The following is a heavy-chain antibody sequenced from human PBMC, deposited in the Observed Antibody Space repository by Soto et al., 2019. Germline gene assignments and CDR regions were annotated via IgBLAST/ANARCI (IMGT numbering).Heavy chain of an antibody. CDR1: GFTFSSSW. CDR3: VTGWSGY. V-gene: IGHV3-74*01. J-gene: IGHJ4*02. CDR2: INSDGSST. D-gene: IGHD2-15*01. Sequence: GGSLRLSCVVSGFTFSSSWMHWVRQAPGKGLVWVSRINSDGSSTNYADSVKGRFTTSRDDAKNMLYLQMDSLRAEDTALYYCVTGWSGYWGQGTLVTAPQ.